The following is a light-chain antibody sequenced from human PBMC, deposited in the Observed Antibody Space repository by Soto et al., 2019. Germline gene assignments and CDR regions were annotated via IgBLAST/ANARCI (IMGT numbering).Light chain of an antibody. CDR2: GAS. Sequence: EIVMTQSPATLSVSPGERATRSCSASQSVSSNFAWYQQKPGQDPRLLIYGASTRATGIPARFSGSGSGTEFTLTISSLQSEDVAVYYCQQDNNWPPWTFGQGTKVEIK. J-gene: IGKJ1*01. V-gene: IGKV3-15*01. CDR1: QSVSSN. CDR3: QQDNNWPPWT.